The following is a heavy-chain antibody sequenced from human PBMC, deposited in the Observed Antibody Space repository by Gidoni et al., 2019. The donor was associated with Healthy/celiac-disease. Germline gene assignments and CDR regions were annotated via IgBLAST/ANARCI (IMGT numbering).Heavy chain of an antibody. CDR1: GGSISSCY. J-gene: IGHJ4*02. CDR3: ARLTRDWYSSGYYPDY. D-gene: IGHD3-22*01. V-gene: IGHV4-59*08. CDR2: IYYSAST. Sequence: QVQLQESGPGLVKASEALPLTCTVSGGSISSCYWSWTRQPPGKGLEWIGYIYYSASTNYHPSLKSRVTISVDTSKNQFSLKLSSVTAADTAVYYCARLTRDWYSSGYYPDYWGQGTLVTVSS.